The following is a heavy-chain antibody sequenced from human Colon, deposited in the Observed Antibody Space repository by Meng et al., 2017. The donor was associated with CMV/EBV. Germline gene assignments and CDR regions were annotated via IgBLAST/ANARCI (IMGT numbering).Heavy chain of an antibody. Sequence: ASGYTFMNAGINWVRPAPGQGLEWVGWISPYNNKNSAQNLRDRITLSTDTSTTTAYMELRSLRSDDTALYYCARGGVLSFGETEDYWGQGTLVTVSS. D-gene: IGHD3-10*01. CDR2: ISPYNNK. CDR3: ARGGVLSFGETEDY. V-gene: IGHV1-18*01. CDR1: GYTFMNAG. J-gene: IGHJ4*02.